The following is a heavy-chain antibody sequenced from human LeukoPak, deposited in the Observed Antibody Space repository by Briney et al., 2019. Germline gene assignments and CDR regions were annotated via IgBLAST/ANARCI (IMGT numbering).Heavy chain of an antibody. Sequence: PSETLSLTCTVSGDSISSSGYYWGWIRQPPGKGLEWIGTIYYSGSTYYNPSLKGRVTISVDTSKNQFSLKLSSVTAADTAVYYCARGGTVTTFDYWGQGTLVTVSS. CDR1: GDSISSSGYY. CDR3: ARGGTVTTFDY. J-gene: IGHJ4*02. V-gene: IGHV4-39*01. D-gene: IGHD4-17*01. CDR2: IYYSGST.